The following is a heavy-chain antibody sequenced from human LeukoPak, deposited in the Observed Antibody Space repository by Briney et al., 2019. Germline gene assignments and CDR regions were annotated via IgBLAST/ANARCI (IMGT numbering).Heavy chain of an antibody. J-gene: IGHJ4*02. CDR1: RITFSRYS. V-gene: IGHV3-21*01. Sequence: GGSLRLSCAASRITFSRYSMNWVRQAPGKGLEWVSSISSGSSYIYYADSVKGRFTILRDNAKNSLYLQMNSLRVEDTAVYYCARDHLYYDISGPRFDYWGQGTRVTVSS. CDR2: ISSGSSYI. D-gene: IGHD3-9*01. CDR3: ARDHLYYDISGPRFDY.